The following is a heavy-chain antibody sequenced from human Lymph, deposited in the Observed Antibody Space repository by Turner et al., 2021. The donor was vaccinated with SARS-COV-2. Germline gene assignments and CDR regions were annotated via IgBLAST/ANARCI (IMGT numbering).Heavy chain of an antibody. D-gene: IGHD3-9*01. J-gene: IGHJ4*02. V-gene: IGHV3-23*01. CDR2: ICVSGGST. CDR1: GSAFSSYA. Sequence: EVQLLEFGGALVQLGGSLRLPCSAFGSAFSSYAMSWVRQAPGEGLEWVASICVSGGSTYYADSVEGRLAISRDNTKNTMYLQMNSLRAENTAVYYCAKVHGILTDYIDYWGQGTLVTVSS. CDR3: AKVHGILTDYIDY.